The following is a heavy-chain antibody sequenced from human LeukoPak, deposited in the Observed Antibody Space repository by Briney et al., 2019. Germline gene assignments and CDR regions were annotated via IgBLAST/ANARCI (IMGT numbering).Heavy chain of an antibody. CDR2: IYAGDSDT. CDR1: GYSFTSYW. V-gene: IGHV5-51*01. D-gene: IGHD6-13*01. Sequence: GESLKISCKGSGYSFTSYWIAWVRQMPGKGLEWMGIIYAGDSDTRYSPSFQGQVTISADKSSSTAYLQWSSLKASDTAIYYCARKQHSYDYWDQGTLVTVSS. J-gene: IGHJ4*02. CDR3: ARKQHSYDY.